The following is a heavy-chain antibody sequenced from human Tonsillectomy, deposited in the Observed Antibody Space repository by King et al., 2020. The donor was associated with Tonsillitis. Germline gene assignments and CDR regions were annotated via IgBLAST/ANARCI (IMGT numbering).Heavy chain of an antibody. J-gene: IGHJ4*02. D-gene: IGHD3-22*01. CDR3: AKDLIDYSDSSGYLDY. Sequence: QLVQSGGGVVQPGRSLRLSCAASGFTFSTFDIHWVRQAPGKGLEWVAVISYDGSNKYYVDSVKGRFTISRDNSKNTLYLQMNSLRAEDTAVYFCAKDLIDYSDSSGYLDYWGQGTLVTVSS. CDR1: GFTFSTFD. CDR2: ISYDGSNK. V-gene: IGHV3-30*18.